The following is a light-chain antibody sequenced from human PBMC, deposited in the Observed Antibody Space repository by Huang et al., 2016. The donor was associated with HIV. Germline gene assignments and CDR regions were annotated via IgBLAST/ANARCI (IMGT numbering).Light chain of an antibody. J-gene: IGKJ1*01. V-gene: IGKV4-1*01. CDR1: QSVYSSSTSKDY. CDR2: WAS. CDR3: QQYYSSPQT. Sequence: DIIMTQSPDSLAVSLGERATLNCRSSQSVYSSSTSKDYMAWFQQKPGQPPRLLLFWASTREAVVPDRFSGSGSGTHFTLTIVNLEAEDAAIYYCQQYYSSPQTFGQGTRVEVK.